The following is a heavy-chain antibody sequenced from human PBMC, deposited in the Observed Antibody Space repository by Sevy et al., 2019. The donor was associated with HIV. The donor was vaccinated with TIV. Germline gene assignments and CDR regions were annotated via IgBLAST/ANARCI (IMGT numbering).Heavy chain of an antibody. J-gene: IGHJ6*02. CDR3: ARAQGSRSGGGMDV. CDR2: ISSSSSTI. V-gene: IGHV3-48*01. CDR1: GFTFSSYS. D-gene: IGHD6-13*01. Sequence: GGSLRLSCAASGFTFSSYSMNWFRQAPGKGLEWVSYISSSSSTIYYADSVKGRFTISRDNAKNSLYLQMNSLRAEDTAVYYCARAQGSRSGGGMDVWGQGTTVTVSS.